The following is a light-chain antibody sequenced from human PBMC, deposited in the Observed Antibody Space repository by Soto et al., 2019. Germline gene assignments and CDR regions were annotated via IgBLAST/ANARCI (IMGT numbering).Light chain of an antibody. CDR1: QSVSSN. J-gene: IGKJ1*01. CDR3: QQYSNWPLWT. V-gene: IGKV3-15*01. Sequence: EIVMTQSPATLSVSPGERATLSCRASQSVSSNLAWYQQKPCQAHRLLISGASTRATGIPARFSGSGSGTEFTLTISSLQSEDFSVYYCQQYSNWPLWTFGQGTKVEIK. CDR2: GAS.